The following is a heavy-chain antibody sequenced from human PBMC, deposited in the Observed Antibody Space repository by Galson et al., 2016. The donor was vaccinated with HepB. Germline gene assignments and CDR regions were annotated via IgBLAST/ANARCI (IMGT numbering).Heavy chain of an antibody. CDR3: AREHYTSSWYSQAQRRKNDAFDI. V-gene: IGHV4-34*01. J-gene: IGHJ3*02. Sequence: ETLSLTCAVYGGSFRIYYWSWIRLPPGKGLEWIGEINQSGSTNYNPSLKSRVAISVDTSRNEFSLKLSSVTAADTAVYYCAREHYTSSWYSQAQRRKNDAFDIWGQGTMVTVSS. CDR1: GGSFRIYY. CDR2: INQSGST. D-gene: IGHD6-13*01.